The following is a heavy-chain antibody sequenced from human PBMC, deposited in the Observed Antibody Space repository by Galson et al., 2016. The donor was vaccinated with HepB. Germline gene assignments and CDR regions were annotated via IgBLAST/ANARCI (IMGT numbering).Heavy chain of an antibody. CDR1: GFSLSTSGVG. D-gene: IGHD2-2*01. CDR3: ARIQGGITTQVSSIGMDV. V-gene: IGHV2-5*02. CDR2: IYWDDDK. J-gene: IGHJ6*02. Sequence: PALVKPTQTLTLTCTLSGFSLSTSGVGVGWIRQPPGKALEWLALIYWDDDKRYTPSLKNRLTITKDTSKNQVVLTMTNMDPVDTATYYCARIQGGITTQVSSIGMDVWGQGTTVTVSS.